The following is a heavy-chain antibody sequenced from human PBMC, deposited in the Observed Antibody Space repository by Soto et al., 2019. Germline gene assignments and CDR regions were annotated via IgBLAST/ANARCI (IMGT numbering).Heavy chain of an antibody. CDR1: GYSFTNYW. Sequence: GSLKISCKGSGYSFTNYWIDWARQMPGKGLEWMGIIYLGDSDTRYSPSFQGQVTISADKSISTAYLQWSSLKASDTAMYYCASSAYPRYFYYGMDVWGQGTTVTVSS. D-gene: IGHD3-22*01. J-gene: IGHJ6*02. V-gene: IGHV5-51*01. CDR2: IYLGDSDT. CDR3: ASSAYPRYFYYGMDV.